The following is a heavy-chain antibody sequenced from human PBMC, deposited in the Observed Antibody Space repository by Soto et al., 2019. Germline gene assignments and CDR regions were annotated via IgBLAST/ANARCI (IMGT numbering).Heavy chain of an antibody. CDR1: GGSISSYY. Sequence: SETLSLTCTVSGGSISSYYWSWIRQPPGKGLEWIGYIYYSGSTNYNPSLKSRVTISVDTSKNQFSLKLSSVTAADTAVYYCARDIVVVVAATPRQYGMDVWGQGTTVTVS. J-gene: IGHJ6*02. CDR2: IYYSGST. D-gene: IGHD2-15*01. V-gene: IGHV4-59*01. CDR3: ARDIVVVVAATPRQYGMDV.